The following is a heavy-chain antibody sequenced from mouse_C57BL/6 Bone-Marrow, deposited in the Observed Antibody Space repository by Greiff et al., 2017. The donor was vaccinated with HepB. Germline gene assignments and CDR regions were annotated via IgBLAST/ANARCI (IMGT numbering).Heavy chain of an antibody. D-gene: IGHD6-2*01. CDR3: AREILLYYFDY. V-gene: IGHV1-26*01. J-gene: IGHJ2*01. CDR2: INPNNGGT. Sequence: VQLQQSGPELVKPGASVKISCKASGYTFTDYYMNWVKQSHGKSLEWIGDINPNNGGTSYNQKFKGKATLTVDKSSSTAYMELRGLTSEDSAVYYCAREILLYYFDYRGEGTTLTVSS. CDR1: GYTFTDYY.